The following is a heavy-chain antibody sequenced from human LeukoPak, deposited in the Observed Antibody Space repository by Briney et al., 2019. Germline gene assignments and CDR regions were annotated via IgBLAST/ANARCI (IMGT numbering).Heavy chain of an antibody. J-gene: IGHJ4*02. D-gene: IGHD3-10*01. CDR2: IYPGDSDT. CDR3: AILRYYYGSGSYSPFDY. Sequence: HGESLKISCKGSGYSFTSYWIGWVRQMPGKVLEWMGIIYPGDSDTRYSPSFQGQVTISADKSISTAYLQWSSLKASDTAMYYCAILRYYYGSGSYSPFDYLGPGTLVTVSS. V-gene: IGHV5-51*01. CDR1: GYSFTSYW.